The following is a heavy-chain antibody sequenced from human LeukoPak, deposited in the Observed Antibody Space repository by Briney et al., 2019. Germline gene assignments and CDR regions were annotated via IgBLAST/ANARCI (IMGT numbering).Heavy chain of an antibody. CDR1: GYTCTSYG. J-gene: IGHJ5*02. Sequence: GASVKLSCKASGYTCTSYGISWVRQATGQGLEWMGWISAYNGNTNYAQKLQSRVTMTTDTSTSTAYMELRRLRSDDTAVYYCARESESAGWFDPWGQGTRVSVSS. CDR2: ISAYNGNT. D-gene: IGHD6-19*01. CDR3: ARESESAGWFDP. V-gene: IGHV1-18*01.